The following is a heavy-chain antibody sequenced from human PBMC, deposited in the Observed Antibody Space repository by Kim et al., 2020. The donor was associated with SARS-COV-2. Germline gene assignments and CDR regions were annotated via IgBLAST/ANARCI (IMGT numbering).Heavy chain of an antibody. CDR2: INHSGST. V-gene: IGHV4-34*01. D-gene: IGHD6-13*01. CDR3: ARGPGYSSSWYGAPTWFDP. CDR1: GGSFSGYY. J-gene: IGHJ5*02. Sequence: SETLSLTCAVYGGSFSGYYWSWIRQPPGKGLEWIGEINHSGSTNYNPSLKSRVTISVDTSKNQFSLKLSSVTAADTAVYYCARGPGYSSSWYGAPTWFDP.